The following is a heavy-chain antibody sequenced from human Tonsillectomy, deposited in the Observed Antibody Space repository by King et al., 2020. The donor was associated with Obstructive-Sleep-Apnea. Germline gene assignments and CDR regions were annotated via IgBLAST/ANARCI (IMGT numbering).Heavy chain of an antibody. V-gene: IGHV3-30*03. CDR1: GFTFSSNG. CDR3: AAAWEYTPPIEY. CDR2: ISFDGSHK. Sequence: VQLLESGGGVVQPGRSLRLSCVASGFTFSSNGFHWVRQAPGKGLEWVALISFDGSHKFYADSVKGRFTISRDNSKNTVFFQMNSLRPEDTAVYYCAAAWEYTPPIEYCGQGALVTVSS. J-gene: IGHJ4*02. D-gene: IGHD2-2*02.